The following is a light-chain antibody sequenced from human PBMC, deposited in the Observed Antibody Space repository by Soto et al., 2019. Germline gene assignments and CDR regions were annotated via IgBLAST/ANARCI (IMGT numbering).Light chain of an antibody. J-gene: IGLJ3*02. Sequence: QSVLTQPPSASGTPGQGVTISCSGSSSNIGSNYVYWYQQFPGTAPKVLIYSNNQRPSGVPDRFSGSKSGTSASLAISGLRSEDEADYYCAAWDDGLRGPVFGGGTQLTVL. CDR2: SNN. CDR1: SSNIGSNY. CDR3: AAWDDGLRGPV. V-gene: IGLV1-47*02.